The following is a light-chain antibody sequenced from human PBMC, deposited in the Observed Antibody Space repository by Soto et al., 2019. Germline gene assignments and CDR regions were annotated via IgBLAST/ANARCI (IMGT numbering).Light chain of an antibody. CDR3: SSRTSTSTRV. J-gene: IGLJ1*01. CDR1: TSDVGGYNS. CDR2: DVS. V-gene: IGLV2-14*01. Sequence: QSVLTQPASVSGSPGQSITISCTGTTSDVGGYNSVSWYQQHPGKAPELMIYDVSNRPSGISYRFSGSKSGNTASLTISGLQAEDEAEYYCSSRTSTSTRVFGTGTKLTVL.